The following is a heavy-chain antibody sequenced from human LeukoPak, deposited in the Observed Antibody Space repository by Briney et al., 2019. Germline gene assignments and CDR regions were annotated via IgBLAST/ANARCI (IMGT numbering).Heavy chain of an antibody. Sequence: GGSLRLSCTASGFTFSSYNIHWVRHAPGKGLDWVPSISSSSHYIYYADSVKGRFTISRDNAKNSLYLQMNSLRAEDTAVYYCARGCGDFDYWGQGTLVTVSS. V-gene: IGHV3-21*01. J-gene: IGHJ4*02. CDR2: ISSSSHYI. CDR3: ARGCGDFDY. D-gene: IGHD3-10*01. CDR1: GFTFSSYN.